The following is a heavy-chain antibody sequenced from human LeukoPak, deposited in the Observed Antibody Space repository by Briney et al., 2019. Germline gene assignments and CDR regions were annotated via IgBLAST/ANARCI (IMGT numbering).Heavy chain of an antibody. CDR2: ISWKSGSI. Sequence: GGSLRLSCAASGFTLCDYAMHGVRHAPGKGLEGGSGISWKSGSIGYADSVKGRFTISRDNAKNSLYLQMNSLRAEATALYYCDADYYDSSGYYDHDAFDIWGQGTMVTVSS. V-gene: IGHV3-9*01. D-gene: IGHD3-22*01. CDR1: GFTLCDYA. J-gene: IGHJ3*02. CDR3: DADYYDSSGYYDHDAFDI.